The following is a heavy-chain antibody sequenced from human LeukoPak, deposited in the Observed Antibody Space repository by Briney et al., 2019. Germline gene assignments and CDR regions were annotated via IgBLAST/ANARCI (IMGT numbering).Heavy chain of an antibody. V-gene: IGHV1-24*01. CDR1: GYTLTELS. Sequence: GASVKVSCKVSGYTLTELSMHWVRQAPGKGLEWMGGLDPEDGETIYAQKFQGRVTMTEDTSTDTAYMELSSLRSEDTAVYYCATDSYYHDSSGYLLDYWGQGTLVTVSS. D-gene: IGHD3-22*01. CDR3: ATDSYYHDSSGYLLDY. CDR2: LDPEDGET. J-gene: IGHJ4*02.